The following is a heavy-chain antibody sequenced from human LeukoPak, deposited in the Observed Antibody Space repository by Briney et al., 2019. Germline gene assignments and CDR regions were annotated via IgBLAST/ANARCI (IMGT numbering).Heavy chain of an antibody. J-gene: IGHJ4*02. CDR3: ATGLAYCGGDCYGYFDY. CDR1: GYTLTVYY. Sequence: ASVKVSCKASGYTLTVYYVHWVRQAPGQGLEWMGWSNPNSGGTNYAQKFQGRVTMTRDTSISTAFMELNSLRSDDTAVYYCATGLAYCGGDCYGYFDYWGQGTLVTVSS. D-gene: IGHD2-21*01. V-gene: IGHV1-2*02. CDR2: SNPNSGGT.